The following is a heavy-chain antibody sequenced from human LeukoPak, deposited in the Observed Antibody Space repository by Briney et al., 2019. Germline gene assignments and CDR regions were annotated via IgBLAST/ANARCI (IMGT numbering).Heavy chain of an antibody. J-gene: IGHJ6*02. CDR1: GYTFTSYA. CDR3: ARSGDCTNGVCSGYYYYGMDV. CDR2: INTNTGNP. Sequence: ASVKVSCKASGYTFTSYAMNWVRQAPGQGLEWVGWINTNTGNPTYAQGFTGRFVFSLDTPVSTAYLQISSLKAEDTAVYYCARSGDCTNGVCSGYYYYGMDVWGQGITVTVSS. V-gene: IGHV7-4-1*02. D-gene: IGHD2-8*01.